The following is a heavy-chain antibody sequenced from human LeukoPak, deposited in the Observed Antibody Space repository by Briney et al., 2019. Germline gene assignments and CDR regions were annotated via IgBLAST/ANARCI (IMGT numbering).Heavy chain of an antibody. CDR3: ASSGYNGFDP. V-gene: IGHV4-30-4*08. D-gene: IGHD3-22*01. Sequence: TXXGGSIXSGXXYWSWSRQPRGXXVEWIGYIYYSGSTYYNPSLKSRVTISVNTDKNQFSLKLSSVTAADTAVYYCASSGYNGFDPWGQGTLVTVSS. CDR2: IYYSGST. J-gene: IGHJ5*02. CDR1: GGSIXSGXXY.